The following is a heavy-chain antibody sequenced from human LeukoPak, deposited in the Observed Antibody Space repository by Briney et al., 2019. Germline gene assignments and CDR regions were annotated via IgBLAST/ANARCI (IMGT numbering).Heavy chain of an antibody. CDR1: GGSISSYY. J-gene: IGHJ4*02. CDR3: AGSYSSSSESDY. Sequence: SETLSLTCTVSGGSISSYYWSWIRQPPGKGLEWIGYIYYSGSTNYNPSLKSRVTISVDTSKNQFSLKLSSVTAADTAVYYCAGSYSSSSESDYWGQGTLVTVSS. D-gene: IGHD6-6*01. V-gene: IGHV4-59*01. CDR2: IYYSGST.